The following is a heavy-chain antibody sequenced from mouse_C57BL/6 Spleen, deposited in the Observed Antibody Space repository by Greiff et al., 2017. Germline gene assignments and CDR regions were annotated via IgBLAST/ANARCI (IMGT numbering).Heavy chain of an antibody. CDR3: ARHGGIYDGYYPYAMDY. CDR2: IWSDGSP. CDR1: GFSLTSYG. J-gene: IGHJ4*01. V-gene: IGHV2-6-1*01. Sequence: VQLQESGPGLVAPSQSLSITCTVSGFSLTSYGVHWVRQPPGKGLEWLVVIWSDGSPTYNSALKSRLSISKDNSKSQVFLKMNSLQTDDTAMYYCARHGGIYDGYYPYAMDYWGQGTSVTVSS. D-gene: IGHD2-3*01.